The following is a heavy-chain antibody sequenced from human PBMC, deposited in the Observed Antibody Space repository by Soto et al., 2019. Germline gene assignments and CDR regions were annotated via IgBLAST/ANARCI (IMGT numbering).Heavy chain of an antibody. CDR2: IYYSGST. V-gene: IGHV4-59*01. D-gene: IGHD2-2*01. J-gene: IGHJ5*02. Sequence: SETLSLTCTVSGGSTSSYYWRCIRQPPGKGLECIGYIYYSGSTNYNPSLKSRVTISVDTSKNQFSLKLSSVTAADTAVYYCARALRRYQLLSLGNWFDPWGQGTLVTLSS. CDR3: ARALRRYQLLSLGNWFDP. CDR1: GGSTSSYY.